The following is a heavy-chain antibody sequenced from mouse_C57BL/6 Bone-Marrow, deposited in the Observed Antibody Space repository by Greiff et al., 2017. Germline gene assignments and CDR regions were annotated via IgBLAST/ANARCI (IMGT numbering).Heavy chain of an antibody. CDR2: IYPGNSDT. CDR1: GYTFTSYW. CDR3: SYMVTTEGPFAY. V-gene: IGHV1-5*01. Sequence: VQLKQSGTVLARPGASVKMSCKTSGYTFTSYWMHWVKQRPGQGLEWIGAIYPGNSDTSYNQKFKGKAKLTAVTSASTAYMELSSLTNEDSAVYYCSYMVTTEGPFAYWGQGTLVTVSA. D-gene: IGHD2-2*01. J-gene: IGHJ3*01.